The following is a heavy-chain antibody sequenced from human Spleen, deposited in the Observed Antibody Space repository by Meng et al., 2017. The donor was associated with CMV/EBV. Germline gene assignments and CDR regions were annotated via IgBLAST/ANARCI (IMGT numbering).Heavy chain of an antibody. CDR1: GGSISSYY. CDR2: IYTSGST. J-gene: IGHJ4*02. Sequence: VRLQESGPGLVKPSETLSLTCTGSGGSISSYYWSWIRQPAGKGLEWIGRIYTSGSTNYNPSLKSRVTMSVDTSKNQFSLKLSSVTAADTAVYYCAGDIVVVPAVPLGYWGQGTLVTVSS. CDR3: AGDIVVVPAVPLGY. V-gene: IGHV4-4*07. D-gene: IGHD2-2*01.